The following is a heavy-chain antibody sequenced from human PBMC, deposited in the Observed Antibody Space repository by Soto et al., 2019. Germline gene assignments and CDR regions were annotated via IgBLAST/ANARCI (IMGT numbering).Heavy chain of an antibody. V-gene: IGHV3-33*01. CDR2: IWNDGSER. D-gene: IGHD5-12*01. CDR3: ARDRAGVGYNIDV. J-gene: IGHJ6*02. Sequence: QVQLVESGGGVVQPGRSLRLSCAASGFTFRSYGMHWVRQAPGKGLEWVAVIWNDGSERYYADSVKGRFTISRDNSKNTLVLQMNGLRAEDTAVYYCARDRAGVGYNIDVWGQGTTVTVSS. CDR1: GFTFRSYG.